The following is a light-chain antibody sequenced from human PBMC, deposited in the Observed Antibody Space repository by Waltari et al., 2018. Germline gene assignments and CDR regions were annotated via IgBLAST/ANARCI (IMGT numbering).Light chain of an antibody. CDR2: EVS. CDR1: DSDVGAYDF. J-gene: IGLJ1*01. CDR3: SSYTTGSAPGV. Sequence: QSALTQPASVSGSPGQSITISCSGTDSDVGAYDFVSWYQQHPGKAPHLIIDEVSNRSSGISNRVSASKSGTTASLTSSGLQAEDEAYYYCSSYTTGSAPGVFGTGTRVTVL. V-gene: IGLV2-14*01.